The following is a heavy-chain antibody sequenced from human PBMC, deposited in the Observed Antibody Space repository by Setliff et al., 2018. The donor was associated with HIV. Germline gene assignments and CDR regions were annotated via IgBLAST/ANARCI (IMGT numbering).Heavy chain of an antibody. CDR2: IYYSGST. Sequence: SETLSLTCTVSGGSISTSSYSWTWIRQPPGKALEWIGYIYYSGSTSYNGNTDYNPSLESRVTISGDTSKNQFSLKLSSVTAADTAVYYCARENGWLFGWFDPWGEGTLVTVSS. V-gene: IGHV4-30-4*07. CDR3: ARENGWLFGWFDP. D-gene: IGHD3-9*01. CDR1: GGSISTSSYS. J-gene: IGHJ5*02.